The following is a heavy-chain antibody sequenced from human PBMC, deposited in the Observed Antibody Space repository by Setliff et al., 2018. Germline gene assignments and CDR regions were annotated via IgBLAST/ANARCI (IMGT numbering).Heavy chain of an antibody. Sequence: ASVKVSCKTSGYTFPTYYIHWVRQAPGQGLEWMGIINPNGGTNYAQKFQGRVTITADESKSTAYMELSSLGSEDTAVYYCAGGQPLVRKYYYYMDVWGKGTTVTVSS. J-gene: IGHJ6*03. V-gene: IGHV1-46*01. CDR1: GYTFPTYY. D-gene: IGHD3-10*01. CDR3: AGGQPLVRKYYYYMDV. CDR2: INPNGGT.